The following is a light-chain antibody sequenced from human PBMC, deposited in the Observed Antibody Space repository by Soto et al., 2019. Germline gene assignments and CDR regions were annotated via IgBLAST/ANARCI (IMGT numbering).Light chain of an antibody. CDR2: AAS. J-gene: IGKJ4*01. CDR1: QGINSY. V-gene: IGKV1-9*01. Sequence: DIQLTQSPSFLSASVGDRVTITCRPSQGINSYLAWYQQKPGKAPKLLIYAASTLQSGVPSRFSGSGSGTEFTRTITSLQPEDFAAYYCQQLNTYPLTFGGGTKVEIK. CDR3: QQLNTYPLT.